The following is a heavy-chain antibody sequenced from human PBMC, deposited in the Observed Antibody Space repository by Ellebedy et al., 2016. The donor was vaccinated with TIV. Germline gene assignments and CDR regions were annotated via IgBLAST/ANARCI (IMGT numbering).Heavy chain of an antibody. J-gene: IGHJ4*02. CDR1: GFTFDDYA. CDR3: ATGVSSWTH. V-gene: IGHV3-9*01. CDR2: ISWNSGSI. Sequence: GGSLRLXXAASGFTFDDYAMHWVRQAPGKGLEWVSGISWNSGSIGYADSVKGRFTISRDNAKNSLYLQMNSLRAEDTALYYCATGVSSWTHWGQGTLVTVSS. D-gene: IGHD6-13*01.